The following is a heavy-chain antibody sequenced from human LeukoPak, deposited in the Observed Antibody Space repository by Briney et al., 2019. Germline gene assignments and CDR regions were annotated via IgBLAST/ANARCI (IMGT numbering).Heavy chain of an antibody. Sequence: GGSLRLSCAASGFNFGIYWMSWVRQAPGKGLEWVANIEEDGGEKHYVDSVKGRFTVSRDNAKNSLFLQMSDLRAEDTAVYYCARDLGRYFDYFDYWGQGTLVTVSS. CDR3: ARDLGRYFDYFDY. CDR1: GFNFGIYW. CDR2: IEEDGGEK. D-gene: IGHD3-9*01. J-gene: IGHJ4*02. V-gene: IGHV3-7*01.